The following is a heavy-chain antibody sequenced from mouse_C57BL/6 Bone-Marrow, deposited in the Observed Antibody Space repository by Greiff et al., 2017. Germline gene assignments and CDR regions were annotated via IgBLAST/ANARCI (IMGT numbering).Heavy chain of an antibody. J-gene: IGHJ1*03. V-gene: IGHV1-19*01. CDR1: GYTFTDYY. D-gene: IGHD3-1*01. CDR3: AREGYDWYFDV. Sequence: EVQLQESGPVLVKPGASVKMSCKASGYTFTDYYMNWVKQSHGKSLEWIGVINPYNGGTSYNQKFKGKATLTVDKSSSTAYMELNSLTSEDSAVYYCAREGYDWYFDVGGTGTTVTVSS. CDR2: INPYNGGT.